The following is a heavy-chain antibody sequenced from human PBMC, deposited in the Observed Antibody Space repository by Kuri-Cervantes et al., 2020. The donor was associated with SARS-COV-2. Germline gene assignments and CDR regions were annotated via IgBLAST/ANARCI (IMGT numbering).Heavy chain of an antibody. D-gene: IGHD3-3*01. CDR1: GFTVSSNY. J-gene: IGHJ6*02. V-gene: IGHV3-66*01. CDR3: ARSPYDFWSGYYTGYYYYYGMDV. CDR2: IYSGGST. Sequence: GESLKISCAASGFTVSSNYMSWVRQAPGKGLEWVSVIYSGGSTYYADSVKGRFTISRDNSKNTLYLQMNSLRAEDTAVYYCARSPYDFWSGYYTGYYYYYGMDVWGQGTMVTGSS.